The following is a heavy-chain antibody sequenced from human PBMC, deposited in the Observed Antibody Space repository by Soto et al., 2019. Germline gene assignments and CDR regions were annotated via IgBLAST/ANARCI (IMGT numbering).Heavy chain of an antibody. J-gene: IGHJ4*02. CDR2: IYYSGST. D-gene: IGHD6-13*01. CDR1: GGSISSGGYY. V-gene: IGHV4-31*03. CDR3: ARIVYSSRWYIDY. Sequence: QVQLQESGPGLVKPSQTLSLTCTVSGGSISSGGYYWSWIRQHPGKCLEWIGYIYYSGSTYYNPSLTSRVTISVDTSKNQFSLKLSSVTAADTAVYYCARIVYSSRWYIDYWGQGTLVTVSS.